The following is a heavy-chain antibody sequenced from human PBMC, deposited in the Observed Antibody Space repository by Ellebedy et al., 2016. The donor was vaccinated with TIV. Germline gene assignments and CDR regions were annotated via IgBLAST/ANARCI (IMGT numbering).Heavy chain of an antibody. CDR2: INLVGSDT. J-gene: IGHJ6*02. CDR3: ARGHFGLDV. Sequence: PGGSLRLSCAASGFTFSSFGMHWVRQAPGKGLEWVSYINLVGSDTKYAESVKGRFTMYRDNAKDSLYLQMSSLRAEDTAVYYCARGHFGLDVWGQGTTVTVSS. CDR1: GFTFSSFG. V-gene: IGHV3-21*05.